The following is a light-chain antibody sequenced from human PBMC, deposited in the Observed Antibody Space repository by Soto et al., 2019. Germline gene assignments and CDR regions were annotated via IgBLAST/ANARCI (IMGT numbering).Light chain of an antibody. Sequence: DIVMTRSPDSLAVSLGERATINFNSSQIVLYSSNNKNYLAWYQQKPGQPPKLLIYWASTRESGVPDRFSGSGSGTDFTLTISSLQAEDVAVYYCQQYYSTPLTFGGGTKVDIK. J-gene: IGKJ4*01. CDR3: QQYYSTPLT. CDR1: QIVLYSSNNKNY. CDR2: WAS. V-gene: IGKV4-1*01.